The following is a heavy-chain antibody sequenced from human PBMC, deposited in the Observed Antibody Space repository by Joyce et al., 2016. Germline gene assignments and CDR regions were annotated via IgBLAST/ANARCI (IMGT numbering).Heavy chain of an antibody. J-gene: IGHJ6*02. V-gene: IGHV3-66*02. D-gene: IGHD3-16*01. CDR3: ARDRVSSVYYYGMDV. CDR1: GFTVSSNF. Sequence: EVQLVESGGGLVQPGGSLRLSCAASGFTVSSNFMSWVRQAPGKGVEWVSVIYSGGNTNYADSVKGRFTISRDNFKNTVYLQMNSLRTDDTAVYYCARDRVSSVYYYGMDVWGQGTTITVSS. CDR2: IYSGGNT.